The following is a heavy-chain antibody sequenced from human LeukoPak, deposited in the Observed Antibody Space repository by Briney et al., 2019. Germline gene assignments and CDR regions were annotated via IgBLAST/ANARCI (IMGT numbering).Heavy chain of an antibody. J-gene: IGHJ4*02. CDR3: ASASSHRIAAGGDY. Sequence: GGSLRLSCAASGFTFRNYWMHWVRQAPGKGLVWVSRINSDGSSRNYADSVKGRFTISRDDAKNTLYLQMNSLRAEDTAVYYCASASSHRIAAGGDYWGQGTLVTVSS. V-gene: IGHV3-74*01. CDR1: GFTFRNYW. CDR2: INSDGSSR. D-gene: IGHD6-13*01.